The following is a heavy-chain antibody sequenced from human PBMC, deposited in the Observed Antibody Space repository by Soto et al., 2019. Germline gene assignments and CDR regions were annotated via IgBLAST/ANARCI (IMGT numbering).Heavy chain of an antibody. J-gene: IGHJ6*02. D-gene: IGHD1-1*01. V-gene: IGHV3-48*02. CDR1: GFTFSSYS. CDR2: ISCSSSTI. CDR3: ARDPGKRSYYYYYGMDV. Sequence: EVQLVESGGGLVQPGGSLRLSCAASGFTFSSYSMNWVRQAPGKGLEWVSYISCSSSTIYYADSVKGRFTISRDNAKNSLYLQMNSLRDEDTAVYYCARDPGKRSYYYYYGMDVWGQGTTVTVSS.